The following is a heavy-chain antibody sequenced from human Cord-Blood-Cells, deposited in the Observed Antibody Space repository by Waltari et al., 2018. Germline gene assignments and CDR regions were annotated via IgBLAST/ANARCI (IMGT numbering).Heavy chain of an antibody. CDR1: VLPFRSSA. CDR3: AGYGGRTFDI. CDR2: ISYDGSNK. Sequence: QVQLVESGGGVVQTGRVRRLSWAAPVLPFRSSARAWVRQAPGKGREWVAVISYDGSNKYYADSVKGRFTISRDNSKNTLYLQMNSLRAEDTAVYYCAGYGGRTFDIWGQGTMVTVSS. D-gene: IGHD4-17*01. J-gene: IGHJ3*02. V-gene: IGHV3-30-3*01.